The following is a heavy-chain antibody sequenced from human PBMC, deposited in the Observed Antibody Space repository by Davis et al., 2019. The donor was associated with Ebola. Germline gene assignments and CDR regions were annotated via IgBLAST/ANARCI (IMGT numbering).Heavy chain of an antibody. Sequence: AASSQVSCKASGYSFKNYAISWVRQAPGQGLEWMGWISAYNGNTAYAQILQGRVTMTTDTSTGTAYMELRSLRSDDTAVYFCARTSIVGTTTTASDIWGQGTMVTVSS. D-gene: IGHD1-26*01. V-gene: IGHV1-18*01. CDR2: ISAYNGNT. CDR3: ARTSIVGTTTTASDI. J-gene: IGHJ3*02. CDR1: GYSFKNYA.